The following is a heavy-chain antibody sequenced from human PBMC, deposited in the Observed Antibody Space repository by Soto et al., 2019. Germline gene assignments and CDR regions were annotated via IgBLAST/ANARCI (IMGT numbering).Heavy chain of an antibody. Sequence: QVQLQESGPGLVKPSQTLSLTCTVSGGSISSGGYYWSWIRQYPGKGMEWIGYIYYTGSTYYIPSLKSRVTISVDTSKNQFSLKLSSVTAADTAVYHCARASYIWGIYRQYYFDYWGQGTLVTVSS. D-gene: IGHD3-16*02. V-gene: IGHV4-31*03. CDR2: IYYTGST. J-gene: IGHJ4*02. CDR1: GGSISSGGYY. CDR3: ARASYIWGIYRQYYFDY.